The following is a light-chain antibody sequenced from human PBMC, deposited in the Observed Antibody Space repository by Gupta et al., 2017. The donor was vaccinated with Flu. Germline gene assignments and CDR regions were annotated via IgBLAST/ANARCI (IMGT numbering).Light chain of an antibody. J-gene: IGKJ2*01. CDR3: QQYKNWPPYT. CDR2: GAS. V-gene: IGKV3-15*01. Sequence: EIVMTQSPATLSVSPGERATLSCRASQSVRSNLAWFQQKPGQTPRLLIYGASTRATGIPARFSGSGSGTEFTLTISSRQSEDFAVYYCQQYKNWPPYTFGQGTKMEIK. CDR1: QSVRSN.